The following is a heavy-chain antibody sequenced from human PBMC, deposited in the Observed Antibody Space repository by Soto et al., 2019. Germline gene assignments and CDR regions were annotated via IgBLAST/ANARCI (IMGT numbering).Heavy chain of an antibody. V-gene: IGHV3-48*01. D-gene: IGHD4-17*01. J-gene: IGHJ3*02. CDR1: GFTFSSYS. CDR2: ISSSSSTI. CDR3: ARSTVTQQGLDAFDI. Sequence: GESLKISCAASGFTFSSYSMNWVRQAPGKGLEWVSYISSSSSTIYYADSVKGRFTISRDNAKNSLYLQMNSLRAEDTAVYYCARSTVTQQGLDAFDIWGQGTMVTVSS.